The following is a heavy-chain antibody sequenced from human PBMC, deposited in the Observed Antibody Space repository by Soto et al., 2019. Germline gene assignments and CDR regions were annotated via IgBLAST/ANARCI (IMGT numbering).Heavy chain of an antibody. V-gene: IGHV1-18*04. Sequence: ASVKVSCKAAGYSFTGFYLHWLRQAPGQGLEWMGWINVYNGNTKYAQKVQGRVTMTTDTSASTAYMDLRSLRSDDTAIYFCARGGYYDSSGSRNYHYYGMNVWGQGTTVTVSS. D-gene: IGHD3-22*01. CDR1: GYSFTGFY. CDR2: INVYNGNT. J-gene: IGHJ6*02. CDR3: ARGGYYDSSGSRNYHYYGMNV.